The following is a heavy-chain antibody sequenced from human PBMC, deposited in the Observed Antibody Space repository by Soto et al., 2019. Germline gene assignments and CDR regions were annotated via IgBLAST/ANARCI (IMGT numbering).Heavy chain of an antibody. D-gene: IGHD6-13*01. CDR1: GGSISSYY. Sequence: SETLSLTCTVSGGSISSYYWSRIRQPPGKGLEWIGYIHYSGSTNYNPSLKSRVTISVDTSKNQFSLKLSSVTAADTAVYYCARGRYSSSWHPMNWFDPWGQGTLVTVSS. V-gene: IGHV4-59*01. J-gene: IGHJ5*02. CDR2: IHYSGST. CDR3: ARGRYSSSWHPMNWFDP.